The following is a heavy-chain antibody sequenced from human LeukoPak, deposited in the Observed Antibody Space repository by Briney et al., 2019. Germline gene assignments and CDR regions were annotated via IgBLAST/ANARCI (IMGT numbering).Heavy chain of an antibody. CDR2: IIPIFGTA. V-gene: IGHV1-69*13. J-gene: IGHJ6*02. CDR3: ASVYLHGMDV. CDR1: GGTFSSYA. Sequence: GASVKVSCKASGGTFSSYAISWVRQAPGQGLEWMGGIIPIFGTANYAQKFQGRVTITADESTSTAYMELSSLRIEDTAVYYCASVYLHGMDVWGQGTTVTVSS. D-gene: IGHD1-14*01.